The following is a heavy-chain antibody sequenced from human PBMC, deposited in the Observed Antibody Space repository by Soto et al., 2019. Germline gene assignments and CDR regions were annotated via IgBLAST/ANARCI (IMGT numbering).Heavy chain of an antibody. V-gene: IGHV3-23*01. D-gene: IGHD3-10*01. Sequence: PGGSLRLSCAASGFTFSSYAMSWVRQAPGKGLEWVSAISGSGGSTYYADSVKGRFTISRDNSKNTLYLQMNSLRAEDTAVYYCAKRGTMGRVVGVYSYYMDVWGKGTTVTLSS. CDR2: ISGSGGST. CDR1: GFTFSSYA. J-gene: IGHJ6*03. CDR3: AKRGTMGRVVGVYSYYMDV.